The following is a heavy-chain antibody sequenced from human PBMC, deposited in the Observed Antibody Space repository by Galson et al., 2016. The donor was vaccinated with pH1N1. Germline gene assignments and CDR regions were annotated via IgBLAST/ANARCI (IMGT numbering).Heavy chain of an antibody. Sequence: SLRLSCAASGFTLSCCAMHWVRQAPGKGLECVALISKDGNNVYYADSVKGRITISRDNSRNTLYVQMNSLRTEDTAVYYCARERTSVVARFLDYWGQGTLVTVSS. CDR2: ISKDGNNV. D-gene: IGHD4-23*01. J-gene: IGHJ4*02. CDR3: ARERTSVVARFLDY. CDR1: GFTLSCCA. V-gene: IGHV3-30*04.